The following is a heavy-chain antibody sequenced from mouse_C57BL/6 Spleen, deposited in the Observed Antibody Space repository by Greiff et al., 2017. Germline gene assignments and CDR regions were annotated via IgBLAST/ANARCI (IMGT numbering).Heavy chain of an antibody. J-gene: IGHJ4*01. CDR3: ATYDYDRYAMDY. CDR1: GYSFTSYY. CDR2: IYPGSGNT. V-gene: IGHV1-66*01. D-gene: IGHD2-4*01. Sequence: VQLQQSGPELVKPGASVKISCKASGYSFTSYYIHWVKQRPGQGLEWIGWIYPGSGNTKYNEKFKGKATLTADTSSSTAYMQPSSLTSEDSAVYYCATYDYDRYAMDYWGQGTSVTVSS.